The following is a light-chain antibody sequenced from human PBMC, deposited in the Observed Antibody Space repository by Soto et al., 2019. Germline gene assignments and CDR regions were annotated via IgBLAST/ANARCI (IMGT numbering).Light chain of an antibody. Sequence: EIVLTQSPGTLSLSPGERATLSCRASQSVSSSYLAWYQQRPGQAPRLLIYGASSRATGIPDRFSGSGSGTDFPLTISRLEPEDLAVYYCQKYGSSPRTFGQGTKVEIK. J-gene: IGKJ1*01. V-gene: IGKV3-20*01. CDR1: QSVSSSY. CDR3: QKYGSSPRT. CDR2: GAS.